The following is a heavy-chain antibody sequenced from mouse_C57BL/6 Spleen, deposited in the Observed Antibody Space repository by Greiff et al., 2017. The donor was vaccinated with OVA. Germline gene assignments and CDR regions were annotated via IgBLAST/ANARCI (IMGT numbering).Heavy chain of an antibody. D-gene: IGHD2-4*01. CDR2: INPSNGGT. V-gene: IGHV1-53*01. J-gene: IGHJ3*01. CDR1: GYTFTSYW. CDR3: AREEKYDYDAVGFAY. Sequence: QVQLQQPGTELVKPGASVKLSCKASGYTFTSYWMHWVKQRPGQGLEWIGNINPSNGGTNYNEKFKSKATLTVDKSSSTAYMQLSSLTSEDSAVYYCAREEKYDYDAVGFAYWGQGTLVTVSA.